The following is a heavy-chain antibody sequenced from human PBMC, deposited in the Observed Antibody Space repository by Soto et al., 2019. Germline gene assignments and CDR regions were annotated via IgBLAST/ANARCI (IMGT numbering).Heavy chain of an antibody. CDR1: GGSISSYY. J-gene: IGHJ3*02. CDR2: IYYSGST. Sequence: QVQLQESGPGLVKPSETLSLTCTVSGGSISSYYWSWIRQPPGKGLEWIGYIYYSGSTNYNPSLKSRVTISVDTSKNQFSLKLSSVTAADTAVYYCARRPRDDAFDIWGHGTMVTVSS. CDR3: ARRPRDDAFDI. V-gene: IGHV4-59*08.